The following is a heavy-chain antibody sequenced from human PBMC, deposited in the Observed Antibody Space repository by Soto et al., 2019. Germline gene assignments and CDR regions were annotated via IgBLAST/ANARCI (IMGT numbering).Heavy chain of an antibody. CDR2: LSGGGGST. V-gene: IGHV3-23*01. CDR1: GFTFGAFA. J-gene: IGHJ2*01. Sequence: GGSLRLSCAASGFTFGAFAMAWVRPRPGNGLEWVSSLSGGGGSTYYNNSVRGRFTISRDNSNSTLFLQMNYLRAEETAVYFCAKTDRATTVGTQYWYFELWGRGTLVTVSS. D-gene: IGHD4-17*01. CDR3: AKTDRATTVGTQYWYFEL.